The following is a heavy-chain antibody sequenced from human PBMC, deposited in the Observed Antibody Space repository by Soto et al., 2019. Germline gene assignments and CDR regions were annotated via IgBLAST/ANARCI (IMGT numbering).Heavy chain of an antibody. CDR2: INANSGNT. J-gene: IGHJ6*02. Sequence: ASVKVSCKASGYTFTGYYMHWVRQAPGQGLEWMGWINANSGNTNYAQKLQGRVTMTTDTSTSTAYMELRSLRSDDTAVYYCARDLGYDSSGYYRSYYYYGMDVWGQGTTVTVSS. CDR1: GYTFTGYY. D-gene: IGHD3-22*01. CDR3: ARDLGYDSSGYYRSYYYYGMDV. V-gene: IGHV1-18*04.